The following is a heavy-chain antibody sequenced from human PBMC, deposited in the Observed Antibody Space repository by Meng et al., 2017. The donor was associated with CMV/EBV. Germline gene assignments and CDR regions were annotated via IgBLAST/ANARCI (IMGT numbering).Heavy chain of an antibody. J-gene: IGHJ4*02. CDR3: ARGYCTNGVCYQRGGNDY. Sequence: GESLKISCAASGFTFSSYEMNWVRQAPGKGLEWVSYISSSGSTIYYADSVKGRFTISRDNAKNSRYLQMNSLRAEDTAVYYCARGYCTNGVCYQRGGNDYWGQGTLVTVSS. CDR1: GFTFSSYE. CDR2: ISSSGSTI. D-gene: IGHD2-8*01. V-gene: IGHV3-48*03.